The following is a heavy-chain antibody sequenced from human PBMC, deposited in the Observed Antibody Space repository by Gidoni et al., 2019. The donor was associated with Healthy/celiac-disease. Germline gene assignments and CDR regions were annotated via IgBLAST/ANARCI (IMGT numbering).Heavy chain of an antibody. V-gene: IGHV3-21*01. CDR1: GFTFSSYS. D-gene: IGHD2-2*02. J-gene: IGHJ4*02. Sequence: EVQLVESGGGLVKPGGSLRLSCAASGFTFSSYSMNWVRQAPGKGLEWVSSISSSSSYIYYADSVKGRFTILRDNAKNSLYLQMNSLRAEDTAVYYCARAGLGSSSSCYNWGQGTLVTVSS. CDR2: ISSSSSYI. CDR3: ARAGLGSSSSCYN.